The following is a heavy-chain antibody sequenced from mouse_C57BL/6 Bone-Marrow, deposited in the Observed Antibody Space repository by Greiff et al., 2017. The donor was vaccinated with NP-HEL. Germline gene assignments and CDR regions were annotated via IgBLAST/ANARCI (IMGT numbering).Heavy chain of an antibody. CDR3: ARDGIDYGYDAWFAY. CDR2: IDPSDSYT. D-gene: IGHD2-2*01. V-gene: IGHV1-50*01. CDR1: GYTFTSYW. J-gene: IGHJ3*01. Sequence: QVQLQQPGAELVKPGASVKLSCKASGYTFTSYWMQWVNQRPGQGLEWIGEIDPSDSYTNYNQKFKGKATLTVDTSSSTASMQLSSLTSEDYAGYYSARDGIDYGYDAWFAYWGQGTLVTVSA.